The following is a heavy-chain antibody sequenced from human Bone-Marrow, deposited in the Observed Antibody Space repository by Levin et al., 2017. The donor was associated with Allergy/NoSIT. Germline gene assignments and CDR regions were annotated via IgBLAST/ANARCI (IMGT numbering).Heavy chain of an antibody. CDR2: INSDGTSV. CDR3: VRDGYNFVHFDY. V-gene: IGHV3-74*01. CDR1: GFSFSTYW. D-gene: IGHD5-18*01. J-gene: IGHJ4*02. Sequence: LSLTCAASGFSFSTYWLHWVRQVPGKGMVWVSRINSDGTSVVYPDSVRGRFTMSRDNAKNTLYRQMNSMTAEDTAVYYCVRDGYNFVHFDYWGLGTLVTASS.